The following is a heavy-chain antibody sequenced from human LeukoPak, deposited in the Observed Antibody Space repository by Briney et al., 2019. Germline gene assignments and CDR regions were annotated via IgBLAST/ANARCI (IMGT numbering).Heavy chain of an antibody. V-gene: IGHV4-59*11. CDR2: MYYSGNS. Sequence: SETLSLTCTVSGASIRSHYWSWIRQPPGKGLEWIGYMYYSGNSNYNPALKSRVTISVDTSKNQFSLKMISVTPADTAVFYCAGEDGSSGYDDFWGQGTLVTVSS. J-gene: IGHJ4*02. D-gene: IGHD5-12*01. CDR3: AGEDGSSGYDDF. CDR1: GASIRSHY.